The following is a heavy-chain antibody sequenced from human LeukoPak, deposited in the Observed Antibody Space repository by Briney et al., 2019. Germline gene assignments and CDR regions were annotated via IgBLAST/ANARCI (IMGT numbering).Heavy chain of an antibody. J-gene: IGHJ1*01. CDR3: TRHSPSYYYDSSGYYRIAEYFQH. CDR1: GFTFSGSA. D-gene: IGHD3-22*01. CDR2: IRSKANSCAT. Sequence: PGGSLRLSCAASGFTFSGSAMHWVRQASGKGLEWVGRIRSKANSCATAYAASVKGRFTISRDDSKNTAYLQMNSLKTEDTAVYYCTRHSPSYYYDSSGYYRIAEYFQHWGQGTLVTVSS. V-gene: IGHV3-73*01.